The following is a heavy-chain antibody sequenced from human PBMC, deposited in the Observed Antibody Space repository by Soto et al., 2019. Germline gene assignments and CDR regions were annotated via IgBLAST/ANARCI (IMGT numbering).Heavy chain of an antibody. CDR1: GFTVSSNY. V-gene: IGHV3-66*01. Sequence: GGSLRLSCAASGFTVSSNYMSWVRQAPGKGLEWVSVIYSGGSTYYADSVKGRFTISRDNAKNTLYLQMNSLRAEDTAVYYCARDVTGTTTTAYWGQGTLVTVSS. CDR3: ARDVTGTTTTAY. J-gene: IGHJ4*02. D-gene: IGHD1-1*01. CDR2: IYSGGST.